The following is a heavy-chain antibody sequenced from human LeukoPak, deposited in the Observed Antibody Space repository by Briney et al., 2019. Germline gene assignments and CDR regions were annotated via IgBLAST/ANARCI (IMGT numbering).Heavy chain of an antibody. D-gene: IGHD2-2*01. J-gene: IGHJ6*03. V-gene: IGHV4-34*01. CDR2: INHSGST. Sequence: SETLSLTCAVYGGSFSGYYWSWIRQPPGKGLEWIGEINHSGSTNYNPSLKSRVTISVDTSKNQFSLKLSSVTAADTAVYYCARLPIVVVPAAILYMDVWGKGTTVTVSS. CDR3: ARLPIVVVPAAILYMDV. CDR1: GGSFSGYY.